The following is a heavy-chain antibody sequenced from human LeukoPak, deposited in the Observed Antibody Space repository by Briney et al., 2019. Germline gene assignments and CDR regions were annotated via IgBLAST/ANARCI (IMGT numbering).Heavy chain of an antibody. D-gene: IGHD3-3*01. CDR2: IYYSGST. Sequence: PSETLSPTCTVSGGSISSSSYYWGWIRQPPGKGLEWIGSIYYSGSTYYNPSLKSRVTISVDTSKNQFSLKLSSVTAADTAVYYCAREGYDFWSGYFVYWGQGTLVTVSS. CDR1: GGSISSSSYY. J-gene: IGHJ4*02. CDR3: AREGYDFWSGYFVY. V-gene: IGHV4-39*07.